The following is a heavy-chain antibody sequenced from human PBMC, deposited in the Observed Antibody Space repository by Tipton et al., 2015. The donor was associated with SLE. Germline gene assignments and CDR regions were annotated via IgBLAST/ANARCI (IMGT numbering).Heavy chain of an antibody. CDR2: INHSGST. D-gene: IGHD1-26*01. CDR1: GGSFSGYY. J-gene: IGHJ4*02. CDR3: ARGPEWELLKY. Sequence: TLSLTCAVYGGSFSGYYWSWIRHPPGKGLEWIGEINHSGSTNYNPSLKSQVTISVDTSKNQFSLKLSSVTAADTAVYYCARGPEWELLKYWGQGTLVTVSS. V-gene: IGHV4-34*01.